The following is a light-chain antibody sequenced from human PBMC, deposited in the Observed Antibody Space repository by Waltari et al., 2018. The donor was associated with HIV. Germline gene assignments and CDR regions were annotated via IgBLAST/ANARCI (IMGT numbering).Light chain of an antibody. CDR1: QTINNY. CDR3: QETYTPTRA. CDR2: AAS. Sequence: DIQMTQSPSSLSASVGDRVTITCRASQTINNYLTWYQQKSGKAPELLIYAASSLQGGVPYRFSGSRSGTDFTLTLSSLQPTDLATYYCQETYTPTRAFGQGTKLEIK. J-gene: IGKJ2*01. V-gene: IGKV1-39*01.